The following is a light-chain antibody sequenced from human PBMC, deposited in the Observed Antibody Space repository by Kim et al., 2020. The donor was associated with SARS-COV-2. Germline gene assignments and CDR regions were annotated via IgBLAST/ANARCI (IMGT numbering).Light chain of an antibody. CDR1: KLGDKY. Sequence: SVSPEQTASITCSGDKLGDKYACWYQQKPAQSPVLVIYQDSKRPSGIPERFSGSNSGNTATLTISGTQAMDEADYYCQAWDSSTQVFGGGTQLTVL. CDR3: QAWDSSTQV. J-gene: IGLJ3*02. V-gene: IGLV3-1*01. CDR2: QDS.